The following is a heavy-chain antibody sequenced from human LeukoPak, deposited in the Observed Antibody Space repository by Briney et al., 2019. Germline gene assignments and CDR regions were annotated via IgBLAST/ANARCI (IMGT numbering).Heavy chain of an antibody. CDR2: INTDDGDT. CDR3: ARGVITIFGVVIRRGGYFDY. D-gene: IGHD3-3*01. Sequence: ASVKVSCKASGYTFTSYAIHWVRQAPGQRFEWMGWINTDDGDTKYSQKLQGRVTITRDTSASTAYMELSSLRSEDTAVYYCARGVITIFGVVIRRGGYFDYWGQGTLVTVSS. J-gene: IGHJ4*02. CDR1: GYTFTSYA. V-gene: IGHV1-3*04.